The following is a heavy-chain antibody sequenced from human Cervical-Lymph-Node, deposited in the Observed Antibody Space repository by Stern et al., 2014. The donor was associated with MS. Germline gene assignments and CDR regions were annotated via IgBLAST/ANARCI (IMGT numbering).Heavy chain of an antibody. CDR2: INAGNGNT. J-gene: IGHJ6*02. V-gene: IGHV1-3*01. D-gene: IGHD2-15*01. CDR1: GYTFTSYA. Sequence: VQLVESGAEVKKPGASVKVSCKASGYTFTSYAMHWVRQAPGQRLEWMGWINAGNGNTKYSQKFQGRVTITRDTSASTAYMELSSLRSEDTAVYYCARDVRDCSGGSCYAYYYYGMDVWGQGTTVTVSS. CDR3: ARDVRDCSGGSCYAYYYYGMDV.